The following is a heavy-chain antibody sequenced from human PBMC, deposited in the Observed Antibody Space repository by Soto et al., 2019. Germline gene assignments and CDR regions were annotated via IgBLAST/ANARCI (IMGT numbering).Heavy chain of an antibody. CDR3: ARGFTHLWPFDY. D-gene: IGHD3-10*01. V-gene: IGHV3-74*01. CDR2: INSDGSST. J-gene: IGHJ4*02. CDR1: GFTFSSYW. Sequence: GGSLRLSCAASGFTFSSYWMHWVRQAPGKGLVWVSRINSDGSSTSYADSVKGRFTISRDNAKNTLYLQMNSLRAEDTAVYYCARGFTHLWPFDYWGQGTLVTVSS.